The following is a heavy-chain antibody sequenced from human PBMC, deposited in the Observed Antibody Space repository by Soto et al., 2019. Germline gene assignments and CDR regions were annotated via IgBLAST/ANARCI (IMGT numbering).Heavy chain of an antibody. CDR3: TTGFLYYYSSVAYNFY. D-gene: IGHD3-10*01. CDR2: FKSKSDGGTT. J-gene: IGHJ4*02. V-gene: IGHV3-15*01. CDR1: GFTFRNAW. Sequence: PGGSLRLSCAASGFTFRNAWMTWVRQAPGKGLEWVGHFKSKSDGGTTDYAAAVKGRFTISRDDSKNTLFLQMNSLKAEDTAVYYCTTGFLYYYSSVAYNFYWGQGTLVTVSS.